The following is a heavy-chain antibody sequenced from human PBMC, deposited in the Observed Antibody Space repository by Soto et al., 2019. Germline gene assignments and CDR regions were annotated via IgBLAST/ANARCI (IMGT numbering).Heavy chain of an antibody. J-gene: IGHJ5*02. V-gene: IGHV3-21*01. D-gene: IGHD6-13*01. CDR3: TRDASRDSSARGWFDP. CDR2: ISSNSAYI. CDR1: GFTFLSFT. Sequence: VGSMILSCAASGFTFLSFTMNWVRQAPGKGLEWVSTISSNSAYIYYTDALRGRFTISRDNAKNSLHLQMNSLRAEDTAVYYCTRDASRDSSARGWFDPWGPGTLVTVS.